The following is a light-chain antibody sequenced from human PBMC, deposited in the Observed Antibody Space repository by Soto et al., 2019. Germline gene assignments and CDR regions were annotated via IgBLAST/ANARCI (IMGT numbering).Light chain of an antibody. CDR3: QQYNRWPPYT. CDR2: GASS. J-gene: IGKJ2*01. CDR1: QSVSGN. Sequence: EIVMTQSPATLSVSPGERATLSCRASQSVSGNLAWYQQKPGQAPRLLIYGASSTRATGVPARFSGSGSGTEFTLTISSLQSEDFAVYYCQQYNRWPPYTFGQGTKVDIK. V-gene: IGKV3-15*01.